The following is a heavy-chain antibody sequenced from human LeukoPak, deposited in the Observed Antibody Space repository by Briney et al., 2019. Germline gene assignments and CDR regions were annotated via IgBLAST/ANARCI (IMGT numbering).Heavy chain of an antibody. D-gene: IGHD3-3*01. Sequence: PSETLSLTCTVSGGSISSSSYYWGWIRQPPGKGLEWIGSIYYSGSTYYNPSLKSRVTISVDTSKNHFSLKLSSVTAADTAVYYCAGQYYDFWSGQNWFDPWGQGTLVTVSS. CDR2: IYYSGST. J-gene: IGHJ5*02. V-gene: IGHV4-39*02. CDR1: GGSISSSSYY. CDR3: AGQYYDFWSGQNWFDP.